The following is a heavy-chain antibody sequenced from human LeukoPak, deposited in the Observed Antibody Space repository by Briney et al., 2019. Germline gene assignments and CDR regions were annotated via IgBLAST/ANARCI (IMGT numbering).Heavy chain of an antibody. J-gene: IGHJ1*01. D-gene: IGHD6-19*01. CDR1: GFTFSSYS. V-gene: IGHV3-30*02. CDR2: IRYDGSNK. Sequence: GGSLRLSCAASGFTFSSYSMNWVRQAPGKGLEWVAFIRYDGSNKYYADSVKGRFTISRDNSKNTLYLQMNSLRAEDTAVYYCAKDLASSGWSMDFQHWGQGTLVTVSS. CDR3: AKDLASSGWSMDFQH.